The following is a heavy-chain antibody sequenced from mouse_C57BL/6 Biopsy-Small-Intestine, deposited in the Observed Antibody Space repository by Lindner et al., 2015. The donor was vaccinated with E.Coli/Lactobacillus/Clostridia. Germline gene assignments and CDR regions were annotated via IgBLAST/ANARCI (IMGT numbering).Heavy chain of an antibody. J-gene: IGHJ4*01. V-gene: IGHV1-9*01. CDR2: ILPGSGST. CDR3: ARRFYTTDS. CDR1: DYTFTGYW. Sequence: QLQESGAEVKRPGASVKFSCKATDYTFTGYWIEWIKQRPGHGLEWIGEILPGSGSTKYNEKFRGKATFTADTSSNTAYMQLSSLTTEDSAIYYCARRFYTTDSWGQGTSVTVSS.